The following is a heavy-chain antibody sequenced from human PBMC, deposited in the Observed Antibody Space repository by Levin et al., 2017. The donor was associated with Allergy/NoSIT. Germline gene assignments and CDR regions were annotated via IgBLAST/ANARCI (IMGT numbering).Heavy chain of an antibody. J-gene: IGHJ5*02. D-gene: IGHD6-19*01. CDR2: IYYSGST. CDR1: GGSISSYY. CDR3: ARSPTYSSGWYAQT. Sequence: PSETLSLTCTVSGGSISSYYWSWIRQPPGKGLEWIGYIYYSGSTNYNPSLKSRVTISVDTSKNQFSLKLSSVTAADTAVYYCARSPTYSSGWYAQTWGQGTLVTVSS. V-gene: IGHV4-59*08.